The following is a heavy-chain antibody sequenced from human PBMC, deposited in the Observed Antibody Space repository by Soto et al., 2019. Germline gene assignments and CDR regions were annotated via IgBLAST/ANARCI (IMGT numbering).Heavy chain of an antibody. CDR1: GGSIASDNW. CDR2: MYHSGTT. V-gene: IGHV4-4*02. D-gene: IGHD3-10*01. CDR3: ARASASSMLRGVIIT. J-gene: IGHJ5*02. Sequence: SETLSLTCTFSGGSIASDNWWTWVRQPPGGGLEWIGEMYHSGTTNYSPSLKSRVTILIDESKHQFSLKLTSVTAADTARYYCARASASSMLRGVIITWGQGTLVTVSS.